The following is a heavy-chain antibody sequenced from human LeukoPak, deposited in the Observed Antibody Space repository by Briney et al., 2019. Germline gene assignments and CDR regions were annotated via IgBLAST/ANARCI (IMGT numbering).Heavy chain of an antibody. CDR1: GGTFSSYA. CDR3: ARVGGNTIFGEYYFDY. V-gene: IGHV1-69*05. D-gene: IGHD3-3*01. J-gene: IGHJ4*02. Sequence: GASVKVSCKASGGTFSSYAISWVRQAPGQGLEWMGGIIPIFGTANYAQKFQGRVTITTDESTSTAYMELSSLRSEDTAVYYCARVGGNTIFGEYYFDYWGQGTLVTVSS. CDR2: IIPIFGTA.